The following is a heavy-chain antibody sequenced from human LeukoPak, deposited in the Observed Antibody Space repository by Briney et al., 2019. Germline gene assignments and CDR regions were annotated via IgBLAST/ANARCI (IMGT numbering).Heavy chain of an antibody. CDR3: ARDPDGYSGYDIFVAFDI. CDR1: GCTFSSYA. V-gene: IGHV1-69*05. D-gene: IGHD5-12*01. CDR2: IIPIFGTA. Sequence: SVKVSCKASGCTFSSYAISWVRQAPGQGLEWMGRIIPIFGTANYAQKFQGRVTITTDESTSTAYMELSSLRSEDTAVYYCARDPDGYSGYDIFVAFDIWGQGTMVTVSS. J-gene: IGHJ3*02.